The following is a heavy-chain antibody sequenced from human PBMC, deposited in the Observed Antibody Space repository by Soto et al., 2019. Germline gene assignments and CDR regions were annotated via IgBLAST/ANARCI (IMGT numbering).Heavy chain of an antibody. Sequence: ASVKVSCKAPGYTFTSYYMHWVRQAPGQGLEWMGIINPSGGSTSYAQKFQGRVTMTRDTSTSTVYMELSSLRSEDTAVYYCARVSLHTVTTSHFDYWGQGTLVTVSS. CDR1: GYTFTSYY. CDR3: ARVSLHTVTTSHFDY. J-gene: IGHJ4*02. D-gene: IGHD4-17*01. CDR2: INPSGGST. V-gene: IGHV1-46*01.